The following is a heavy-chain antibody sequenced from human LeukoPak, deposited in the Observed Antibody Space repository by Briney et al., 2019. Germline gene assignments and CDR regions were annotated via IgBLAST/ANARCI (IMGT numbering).Heavy chain of an antibody. Sequence: GGSLRLSCAASGFTFSSYEMNWVRQAPGKGLEWVSYISSSSSTIYYADSVKGRFTISRDNAKNSLYLQMNSLSAEDTAVYYCARKTPGDYWGQGTLVTVSS. J-gene: IGHJ4*02. CDR2: ISSSSSTI. CDR1: GFTFSSYE. V-gene: IGHV3-48*03. CDR3: ARKTPGDY.